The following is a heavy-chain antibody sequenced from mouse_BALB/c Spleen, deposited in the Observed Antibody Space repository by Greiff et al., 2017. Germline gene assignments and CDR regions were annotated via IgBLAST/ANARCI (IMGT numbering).Heavy chain of an antibody. CDR2: INPNNGGT. CDR3: ARGDYYYGSSFAY. J-gene: IGHJ3*01. V-gene: IGHV1-18*01. CDR1: GYTFTDYN. D-gene: IGHD1-1*01. Sequence: EVQLQQSGPELVKPGASVKIPCKASGYTFTDYNMDWVKQSHGKSLEWIGDINPNNGGTIYNQKFKGKATLTVDKSSSTAYMELRSLTSEDTAVYYCARGDYYYGSSFAYWGQGTLVTVSA.